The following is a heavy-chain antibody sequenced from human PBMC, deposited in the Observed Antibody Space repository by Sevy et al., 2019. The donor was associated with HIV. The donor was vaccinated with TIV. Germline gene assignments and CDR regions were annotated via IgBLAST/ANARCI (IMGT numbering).Heavy chain of an antibody. V-gene: IGHV3-13*01. D-gene: IGHD3-22*01. CDR1: GFTFSSYD. Sequence: GGSLRLSCAASGFTFSSYDMHWIRQATGGGLEWVSCISTTGDTFYLGSVKGRFTISRENAKNSFYLQMNSLRAGDTAVYYCARVVYYYDRTAPRVAQTRFDPWGQGTLVTVSS. J-gene: IGHJ5*02. CDR2: ISTTGDT. CDR3: ARVVYYYDRTAPRVAQTRFDP.